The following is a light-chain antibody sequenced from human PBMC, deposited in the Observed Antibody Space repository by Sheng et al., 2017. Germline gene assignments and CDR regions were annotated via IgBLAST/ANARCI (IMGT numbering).Light chain of an antibody. J-gene: IGKJ1*01. CDR1: ESISAW. CDR2: RAS. V-gene: IGKV1-5*03. Sequence: DIQLTQSPSTMSASVGDRVTITCRASESISAWLAWYQQKPGKAPKLLIYRASSLESGVPSRFSGSASGTEFTFTISSLQPDDAATYYCQEYASYSWTFGQGTKVKSN. CDR3: QEYASYSWT.